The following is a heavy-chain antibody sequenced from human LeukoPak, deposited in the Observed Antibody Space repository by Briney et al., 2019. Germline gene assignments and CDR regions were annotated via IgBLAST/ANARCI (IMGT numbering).Heavy chain of an antibody. CDR1: GFTFSSYA. D-gene: IGHD6-6*01. CDR3: ARELSLSSSRHFDY. CDR2: INTDGSST. Sequence: GGSLRLSCAASGFTFSSYAMSWVRQAPGKGLVWVSRINTDGSSTNYADSVKGRFTISRDNAKNTLYLQMSSLRAEDTAVYYCARELSLSSSRHFDYWGQGTLVTVSS. J-gene: IGHJ4*02. V-gene: IGHV3-74*01.